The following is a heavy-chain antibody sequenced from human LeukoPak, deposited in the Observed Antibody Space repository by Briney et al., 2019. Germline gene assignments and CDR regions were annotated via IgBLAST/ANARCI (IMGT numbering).Heavy chain of an antibody. CDR1: GYTLTELS. CDR2: FDPEDGET. D-gene: IGHD6-13*01. CDR3: ARARGYPNWYFDL. Sequence: ASVKVSRKVSGYTLTELSMHWVRQAPGQGLERMGGFDPEDGETIYAQTFQGRVTMTEDTSTDTAYMELSSLRSEDTAVYYCARARGYPNWYFDLWGRGTLVTVSS. J-gene: IGHJ2*01. V-gene: IGHV1-24*01.